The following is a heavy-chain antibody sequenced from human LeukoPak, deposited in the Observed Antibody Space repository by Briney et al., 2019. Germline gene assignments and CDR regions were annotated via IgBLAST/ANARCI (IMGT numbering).Heavy chain of an antibody. CDR3: ARRYCSGNNCYANFDY. J-gene: IGHJ4*02. CDR2: IYPGDSDA. Sequence: GESLKISCQGSGYSFTTYWIGWVRQMPGKGLEWMGIIYPGDSDARYGPAFQGQVTISADKSISTAYLQWSSLKASDTAMYYCARRYCSGNNCYANFDYWGQGTLVTVSA. CDR1: GYSFTTYW. V-gene: IGHV5-51*01. D-gene: IGHD2-2*01.